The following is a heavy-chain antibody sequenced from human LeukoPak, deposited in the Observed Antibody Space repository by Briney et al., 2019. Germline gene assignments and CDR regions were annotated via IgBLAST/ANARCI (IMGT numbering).Heavy chain of an antibody. CDR3: ASSHYFWSDYRYNEAFDN. Sequence: GGSLRLSCAASGFTVSTNYMSWVRQAPGKGLEWVSFIYSGGSTYYADSVEGRFTISRDNSKNTLYLQLNSLRAEDTAVYYCASSHYFWSDYRYNEAFDNWGQGTMVTVSS. CDR2: IYSGGST. D-gene: IGHD3-3*01. CDR1: GFTVSTNY. V-gene: IGHV3-53*01. J-gene: IGHJ3*02.